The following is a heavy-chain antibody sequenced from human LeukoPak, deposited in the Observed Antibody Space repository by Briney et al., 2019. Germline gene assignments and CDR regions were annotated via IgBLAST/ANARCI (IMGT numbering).Heavy chain of an antibody. V-gene: IGHV4-39*01. CDR1: GGSISSSSYY. J-gene: IGHJ4*02. D-gene: IGHD6-6*01. Sequence: PSETLSLTCTVSGGSISSSSYYWGWIRQPPGRGLEWIGSIYYSGSTYYNPSLKSRVIISVDTSKNQFSLKLSSVTAADTAVYYCARGSSSLDYLDYWGQGTLVTVSS. CDR2: IYYSGST. CDR3: ARGSSSLDYLDY.